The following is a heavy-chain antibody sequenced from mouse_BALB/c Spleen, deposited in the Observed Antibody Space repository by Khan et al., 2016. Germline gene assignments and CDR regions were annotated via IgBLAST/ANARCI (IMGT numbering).Heavy chain of an antibody. D-gene: IGHD1-1*01. J-gene: IGHJ2*02. CDR3: TRRITTVVAHFDC. CDR1: GFTFSDAW. Sequence: VQLKEPGGGLVHPGGSMKLSCAASGFTFSDAWMDWVRQSPEKGPEWVAELRSKANNHATYHAESVKGRFTISRDESKSSVYMQMNSLRAEDTGIYFCTRRITTVVAHFDCWGQGTSLAVSS. V-gene: IGHV6-6*01. CDR2: LRSKANNHAT.